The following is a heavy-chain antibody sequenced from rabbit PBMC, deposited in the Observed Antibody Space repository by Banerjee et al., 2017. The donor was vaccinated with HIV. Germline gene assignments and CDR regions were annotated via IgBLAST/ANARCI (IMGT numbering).Heavy chain of an antibody. CDR2: IDSGTDNT. Sequence: QSLEESGGDLVKPGASLTLTCKASGIDFSSYYYVCWVRQAPGKGLEWIACIDSGTDNTYYTNWAKGRFTISEASSTTVTLQMTSLTAADTATYFCARSDGSYAYAFAPWGPGTLVTVS. J-gene: IGHJ2*01. CDR1: GIDFSSYYY. D-gene: IGHD6-1*01. V-gene: IGHV1S40*01. CDR3: ARSDGSYAYAFAP.